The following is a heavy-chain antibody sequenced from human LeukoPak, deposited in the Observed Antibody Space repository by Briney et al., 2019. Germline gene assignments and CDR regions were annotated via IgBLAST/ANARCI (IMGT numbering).Heavy chain of an antibody. CDR3: ARHRVVGTTRGRGFDS. CDR2: VYNSGGT. V-gene: IGHV4-39*01. Sequence: SETLSLTCTVPGGSISSSNSYWGWIRQPPGKGLEWIGGVYNSGGTSYNPSLKSRVIISKDTSKDQVSLRLSSVTVADTAVYYCARHRVVGTTRGRGFDSWGQGTLVIVSS. D-gene: IGHD1-26*01. CDR1: GGSISSSNSY. J-gene: IGHJ5*01.